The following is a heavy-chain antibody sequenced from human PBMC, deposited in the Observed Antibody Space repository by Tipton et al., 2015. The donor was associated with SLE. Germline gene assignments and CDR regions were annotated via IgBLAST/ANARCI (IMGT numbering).Heavy chain of an antibody. CDR2: IDHSGST. CDR1: DDSFSGYF. J-gene: IGHJ4*02. D-gene: IGHD2-21*02. Sequence: TLSLICTVSDDSFSGYFWSWIRQPPGKGLEWIAYIDHSGSTKYNPSLKSRLTVSVHTSKNQFSLKLSSVTAADTAIYYCARQLGYGDPFAFDYWAQGTLVTVSS. CDR3: ARQLGYGDPFAFDY. V-gene: IGHV4-59*08.